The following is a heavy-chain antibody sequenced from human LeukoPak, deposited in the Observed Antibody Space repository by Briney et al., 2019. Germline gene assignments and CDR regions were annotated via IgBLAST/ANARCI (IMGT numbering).Heavy chain of an antibody. V-gene: IGHV4-34*01. CDR1: GGSFSGYY. D-gene: IGHD6-19*01. J-gene: IGHJ4*02. Sequence: SETLSHTCAVYGGSFSGYYWSWIRQPPGKGLEWIGEINHSGSTNYNPSLKSRVTISVDTSKNQFSLKLSSVTAADTAVYYCARLYSSGWYRIDYWGQGTLVTVSS. CDR2: INHSGST. CDR3: ARLYSSGWYRIDY.